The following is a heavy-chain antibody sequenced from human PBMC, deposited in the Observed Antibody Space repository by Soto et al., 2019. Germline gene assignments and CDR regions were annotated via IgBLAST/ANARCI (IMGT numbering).Heavy chain of an antibody. J-gene: IGHJ6*02. Sequence: QVQLVLSGGEVKKPGTSVKVSCKASGYTFTSYGISWVRQAPGQGLEWMGWISGYNGNTNYAQKFQGRVTMTTDTSSTTAYMELRSLSSDDTAVYYCARMGDVPYYYYGLDVWGPGTTVTVSS. CDR2: ISGYNGNT. CDR3: ARMGDVPYYYYGLDV. CDR1: GYTFTSYG. V-gene: IGHV1-18*01. D-gene: IGHD3-16*01.